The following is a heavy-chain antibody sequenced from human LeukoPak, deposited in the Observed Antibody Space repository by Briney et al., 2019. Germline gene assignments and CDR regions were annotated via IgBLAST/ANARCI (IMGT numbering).Heavy chain of an antibody. V-gene: IGHV1-2*02. D-gene: IGHD3-22*01. J-gene: IGHJ1*01. CDR1: GYTFNAYY. CDR3: ASEAFCASGNCYLQRVVS. CDR2: IDPKTGNT. Sequence: ASVKVSCKRSGYTFNAYYMHWVRQAPGQGLEWVGWIDPKTGNTRYAQKFQGRVTITRDTPIGTVYMELSSLKSDDTAVYYCASEAFCASGNCYLQRVVSWGRGTLVTVSS.